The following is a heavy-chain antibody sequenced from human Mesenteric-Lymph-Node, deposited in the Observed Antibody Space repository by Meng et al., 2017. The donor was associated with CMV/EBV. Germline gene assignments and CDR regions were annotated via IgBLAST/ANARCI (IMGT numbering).Heavy chain of an antibody. V-gene: IGHV3-7*01. CDR1: GFSFSDYW. Sequence: GESLKISCAASGFSFSDYWMAWVRQAPGKGLEWVANIKPDGSQKHYVDSVKGRFTVSRDNARNSLYLQMNNVRVEDTAVYYCARGRNTWNHGPDAFDIWGQGTMVTVSS. J-gene: IGHJ3*02. D-gene: IGHD1-20*01. CDR3: ARGRNTWNHGPDAFDI. CDR2: IKPDGSQK.